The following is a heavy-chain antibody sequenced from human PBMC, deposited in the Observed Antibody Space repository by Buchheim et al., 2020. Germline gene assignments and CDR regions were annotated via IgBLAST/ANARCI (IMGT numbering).Heavy chain of an antibody. Sequence: QVQLQQWGAGLLKPSETLSLTCAVYGWSFSGYYWSWIRQPPGKGLEWIGEISHSGRSNYNPSLKSRVPITVDTSKNQVSLQLTSVTAADTAVYSCARVYSNSFDYWGQGTL. CDR2: ISHSGRS. CDR3: ARVYSNSFDY. D-gene: IGHD4-11*01. V-gene: IGHV4-34*01. CDR1: GWSFSGYY. J-gene: IGHJ4*02.